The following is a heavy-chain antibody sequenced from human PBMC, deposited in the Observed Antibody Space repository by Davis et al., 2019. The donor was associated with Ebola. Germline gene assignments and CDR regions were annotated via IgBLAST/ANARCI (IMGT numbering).Heavy chain of an antibody. J-gene: IGHJ5*02. CDR3: ARGKPFGSRFWFDP. CDR1: GCSTISGGYP. CDR2: IYHSGRP. D-gene: IGHD6-13*01. V-gene: IGHV4-30-2*01. Sequence: MPSEPLSPTCPPLGCSTISGGYPGSWTRQPPGKGRERIWYIYHSGRPYYNPSLRSRFTISVDRTKNQFSLKLSSVTAADTAVYYCARGKPFGSRFWFDPWGQGTLVTVSS.